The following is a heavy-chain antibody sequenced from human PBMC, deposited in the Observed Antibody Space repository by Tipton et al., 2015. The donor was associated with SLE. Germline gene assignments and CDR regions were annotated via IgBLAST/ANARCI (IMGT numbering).Heavy chain of an antibody. CDR1: GGSFSGNY. CDR3: AGGSVTVNY. J-gene: IGHJ4*02. V-gene: IGHV4-34*01. Sequence: TLSLTCAVYGGSFSGNYWSWIRQPPGKGLEWIGEINHSGTTNYNPSLKSRVTISVDTYKNQFSLKLSSVTAADTAVYYCAGGSVTVNYWGQGTLVTVSS. D-gene: IGHD4-23*01. CDR2: INHSGTT.